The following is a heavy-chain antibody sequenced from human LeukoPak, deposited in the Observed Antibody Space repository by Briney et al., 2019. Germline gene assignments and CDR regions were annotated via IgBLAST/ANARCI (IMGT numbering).Heavy chain of an antibody. CDR2: ISGSGGST. CDR3: AKDFKRYSGSYFLDY. Sequence: GGSLRLSCAASGFTFSRYAMSWVRQAPGKGLEWGSAISGSGGSTYYADSVKGRFTISRDNSKNTLYLQMNSLRAEDTAVYYCAKDFKRYSGSYFLDYWGQGTLVTVSS. J-gene: IGHJ4*02. D-gene: IGHD1-26*01. V-gene: IGHV3-23*01. CDR1: GFTFSRYA.